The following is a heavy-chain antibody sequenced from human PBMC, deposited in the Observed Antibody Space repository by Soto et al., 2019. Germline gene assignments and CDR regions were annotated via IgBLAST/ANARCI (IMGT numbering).Heavy chain of an antibody. D-gene: IGHD6-13*01. CDR2: INPSGGST. CDR3: ASGIAAAGTGYYYYYGMDV. CDR1: GYTFTSYY. V-gene: IGHV1-46*01. J-gene: IGHJ6*02. Sequence: ASVKVSCKASGYTFTSYYMHWVRQAPGQGLEWMGIINPSGGSTSYAQKFQGRVTMTRDTSTSTVYMELSSLRSEDTAVYYCASGIAAAGTGYYYYYGMDVWGQGTTVTVSS.